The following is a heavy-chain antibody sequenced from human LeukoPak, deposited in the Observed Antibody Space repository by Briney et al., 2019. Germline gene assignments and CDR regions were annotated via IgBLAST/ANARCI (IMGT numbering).Heavy chain of an antibody. J-gene: IGHJ4*02. D-gene: IGHD3-10*01. CDR2: INPSGGST. CDR3: ATSAGEGGWSSYFDY. Sequence: ASVKVSCKASGGTFSSYAISWVRQAPGQGLEWMGIINPSGGSTSYAQKFQGRVTMTRDTSTSTVYMELSSLRSEDTAVYYCATSAGEGGWSSYFDYWGQGTLVTVSS. CDR1: GGTFSSYA. V-gene: IGHV1-46*01.